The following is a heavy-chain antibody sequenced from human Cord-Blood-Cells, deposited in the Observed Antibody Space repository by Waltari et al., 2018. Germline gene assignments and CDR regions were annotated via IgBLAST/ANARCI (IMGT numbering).Heavy chain of an antibody. D-gene: IGHD3-16*01. CDR2: IRSKANSYAT. CDR3: TGGDLDDY. J-gene: IGHJ4*02. CDR1: GFTFSGSA. V-gene: IGHV3-73*02. Sequence: EVQLVESGGGLVQPGGSLKLACAASGFTFSGSAMHWVRQASGKGLEWVGRIRSKANSYATAYAASVKGRFTISRDDSKNTAYLQMNSLKTEDTAVYYCTGGDLDDYWGQGTLVTVSS.